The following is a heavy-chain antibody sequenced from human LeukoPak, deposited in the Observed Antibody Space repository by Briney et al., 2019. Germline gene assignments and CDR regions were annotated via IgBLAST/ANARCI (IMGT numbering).Heavy chain of an antibody. J-gene: IGHJ3*02. D-gene: IGHD4-17*01. CDR2: IYYSGRT. CDR1: GGSISSSSYY. V-gene: IGHV4-39*07. CDR3: ARGDYGDYHDAFEI. Sequence: SETLSLTCTVSGGSISSSSYYGGWIRQPPGKGLEWIGSIYYSGRTYYNPSLKSQVTISVDTSKNQLSLKLSSVTAADTAVYYCARGDYGDYHDAFEIWGQGTVVTVSS.